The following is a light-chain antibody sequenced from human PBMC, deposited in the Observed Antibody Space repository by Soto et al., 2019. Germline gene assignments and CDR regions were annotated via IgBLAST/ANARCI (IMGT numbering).Light chain of an antibody. CDR3: SSYTSSSTLYV. J-gene: IGLJ1*01. V-gene: IGLV2-14*01. CDR1: SGDVGGYNY. CDR2: DVS. Sequence: QSALTQPASVSGSPGQSITISCTGTSGDVGGYNYVSWYHQHPGKAPKLMIYDVSNRPSGVSNRFSGSKSGNTASLTISGLQAEDEADYYCSSYTSSSTLYVFGTGTKLTVL.